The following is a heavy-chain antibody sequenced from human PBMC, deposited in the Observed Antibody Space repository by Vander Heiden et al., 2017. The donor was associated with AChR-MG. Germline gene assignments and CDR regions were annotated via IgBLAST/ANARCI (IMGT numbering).Heavy chain of an antibody. Sequence: QVQLVQSGAEVKKPGASVKVSCKASGYTFTGYYMPWVGQAPGQGLEWMGWINPNSGGTNYAQKFQGWVTMTRDTSISTAYMELSRLRSDDTAVYYCARGDTLLWFGELLFKSAYGMDVWGQGTTVTVSS. CDR1: GYTFTGYY. D-gene: IGHD3-10*01. J-gene: IGHJ6*02. CDR2: INPNSGGT. CDR3: ARGDTLLWFGELLFKSAYGMDV. V-gene: IGHV1-2*04.